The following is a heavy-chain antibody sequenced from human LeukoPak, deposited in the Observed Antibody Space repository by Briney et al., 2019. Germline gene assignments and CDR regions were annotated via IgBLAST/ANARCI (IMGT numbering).Heavy chain of an antibody. CDR1: GFTFSTYG. V-gene: IGHV3-23*01. D-gene: IGHD3-9*01. Sequence: GGTLRLSCAASGFTFSTYGMSWVRQAPGKGLEWVSTINNSGGSTYYADSVKGRFTISRDKSKNTLYLQMNSLRAEDTAVYYCARVDRYFDWLLSPPYFDYWGQGTLVTVSS. CDR2: INNSGGST. CDR3: ARVDRYFDWLLSPPYFDY. J-gene: IGHJ4*02.